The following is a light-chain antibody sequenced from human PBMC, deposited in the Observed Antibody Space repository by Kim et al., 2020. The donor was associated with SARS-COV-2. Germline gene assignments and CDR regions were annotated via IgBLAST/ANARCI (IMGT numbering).Light chain of an antibody. V-gene: IGLV2-11*03. CDR1: SSDVGEYKY. J-gene: IGLJ2*01. CDR3: CSYAGNYILI. Sequence: GKSVTISCTGTSSDVGEYKYVSWYQQHPGKAPKLVIYEVSERPSGVPDRFSGSKSGNTASLTISGLQAEDEADYYCCSYAGNYILIFGGGTQLTVL. CDR2: EVS.